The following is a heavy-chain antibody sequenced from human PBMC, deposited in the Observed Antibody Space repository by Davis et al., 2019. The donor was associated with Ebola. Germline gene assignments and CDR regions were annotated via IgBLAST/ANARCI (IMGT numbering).Heavy chain of an antibody. CDR3: ASGVVAANGYYYGMDV. Sequence: MPSETLSLTCAVSGGSISSSNWWSWVRQSPGKGLEWIGEVIDSGISSYNPSLKSRVTISIDTSKNQFSLKLSSVTAADTAVFYCASGVVAANGYYYGMDVWGQGTTVTVSS. D-gene: IGHD2-15*01. V-gene: IGHV4-4*02. J-gene: IGHJ6*02. CDR1: GGSISSSNW. CDR2: VIDSGIS.